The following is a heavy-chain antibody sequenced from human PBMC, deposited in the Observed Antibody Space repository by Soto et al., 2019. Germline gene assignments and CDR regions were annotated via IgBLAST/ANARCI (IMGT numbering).Heavy chain of an antibody. V-gene: IGHV4-30-2*01. CDR2: SSQIGST. J-gene: IGHJ6*02. D-gene: IGHD3-9*01. CDR3: ARGSNYDILTGYDYGMDV. Sequence: SSQIGSTYYTPSLKSRVTISVDRSKNQFSLKLSSVTAADTAVYYCARGSNYDILTGYDYGMDVWGQGTTVTVSS.